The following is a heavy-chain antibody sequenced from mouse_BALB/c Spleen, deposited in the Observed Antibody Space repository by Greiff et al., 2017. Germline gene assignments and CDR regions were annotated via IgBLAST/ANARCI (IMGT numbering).Heavy chain of an antibody. V-gene: IGHV1-69*02. Sequence: VQLKQPGAELVKPGAPVKLSCKASGYTFTSYWMNWVKQRPGRGLEWIGRIDPSDSETHYNQKFKDKATLTVDKSSSTAYIQLSSLTSEDSAVYYCARSHYYGSPHFDYWGQGTTLTVSS. D-gene: IGHD1-1*01. J-gene: IGHJ2*01. CDR2: IDPSDSET. CDR3: ARSHYYGSPHFDY. CDR1: GYTFTSYW.